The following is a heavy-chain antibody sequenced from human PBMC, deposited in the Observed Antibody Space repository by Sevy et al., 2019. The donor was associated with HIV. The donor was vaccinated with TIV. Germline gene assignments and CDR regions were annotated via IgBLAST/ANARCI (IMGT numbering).Heavy chain of an antibody. V-gene: IGHV1-18*01. CDR1: GYTFTSYG. CDR2: ISAYNGNT. J-gene: IGHJ4*02. CDR3: AGGGGGYDFWSGYYTPTAFDY. Sequence: ASVKVSCKASGYTFTSYGISWVRQAPGQGLEWMGWISAYNGNTNYAQKLQGRVTMTTDTSTSTAYMELRSLRSDDTAVYYCAGGGGGYDFWSGYYTPTAFDYWGQGTLVTVSS. D-gene: IGHD3-3*01.